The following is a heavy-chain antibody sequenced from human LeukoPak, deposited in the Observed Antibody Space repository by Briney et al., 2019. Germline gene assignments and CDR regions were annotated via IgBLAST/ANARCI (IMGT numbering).Heavy chain of an antibody. D-gene: IGHD2-15*01. V-gene: IGHV4-59*11. CDR1: GGSTSSHY. Sequence: SETLSLTCTVSGGSTSSHYWSWIRQPPGKGLEWIGYIYYSGSTNYNPSLKSRVTISVDTSKNQFSLKLSSVTAADTAVYYCAREQLGYCSGGSCYYYYYMDVWGKGTTVTVSS. CDR3: AREQLGYCSGGSCYYYYYMDV. CDR2: IYYSGST. J-gene: IGHJ6*03.